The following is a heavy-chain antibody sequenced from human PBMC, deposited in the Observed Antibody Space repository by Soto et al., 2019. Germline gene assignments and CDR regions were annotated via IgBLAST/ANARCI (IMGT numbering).Heavy chain of an antibody. D-gene: IGHD4-17*01. V-gene: IGHV3-30*18. CDR1: GFTFSSYG. CDR2: ISYDGSNK. Sequence: GGSLRLSCAASGFTFSSYGMHWVRQAPGKGLEWVAVISYDGSNKYYADSVKGRFTISRDNSKNTLYLQMNSLRAEDTAVYYCAKTTVTRHYYYGMDVWGQGTTVTVSS. J-gene: IGHJ6*02. CDR3: AKTTVTRHYYYGMDV.